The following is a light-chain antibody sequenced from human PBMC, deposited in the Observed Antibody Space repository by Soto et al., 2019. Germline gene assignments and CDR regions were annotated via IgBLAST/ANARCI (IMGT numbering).Light chain of an antibody. CDR3: SSYTSSRTDHYV. CDR1: SSDVGGYNY. Sequence: QSALTQPASVSGSPGQSITISCTGTSSDVGGYNYVSWYQQHPGKAPKLLIYDVSNRPSGVSNRFSGSKSGNTASLAISGLQADVQSDYYCSSYTSSRTDHYVFGTGTKVTAL. CDR2: DVS. J-gene: IGLJ1*01. V-gene: IGLV2-14*01.